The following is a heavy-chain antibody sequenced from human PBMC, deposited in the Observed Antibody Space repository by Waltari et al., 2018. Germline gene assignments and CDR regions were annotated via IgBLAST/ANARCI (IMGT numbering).Heavy chain of an antibody. D-gene: IGHD6-19*01. Sequence: EVQLLESGGGLVQPGGSLRLSCAASGFTFSSYAMGWVRQAPGKGLEWVSAISGSGGSTYYADSVKGRFTISRDNSKNTLYLQMNSLRAEDTAVYYCAGSGWYHDAFDIWGQGTMVTVSS. J-gene: IGHJ3*02. CDR1: GFTFSSYA. CDR3: AGSGWYHDAFDI. CDR2: ISGSGGST. V-gene: IGHV3-23*01.